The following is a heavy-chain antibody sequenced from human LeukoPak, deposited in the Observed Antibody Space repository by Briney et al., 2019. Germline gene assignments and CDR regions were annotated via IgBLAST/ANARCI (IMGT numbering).Heavy chain of an antibody. Sequence: GGSLRLSCAASGFTFSSYSMNWVRQAPGKGLEWVSYISSSSSTIYYADSVKGRFTISRDNAKNSLYLQMNSLRAEDTAVYYCARDRRSSSSPPPVDYWGQGTLVTVSS. CDR3: ARDRRSSSSPPPVDY. J-gene: IGHJ4*02. D-gene: IGHD6-6*01. V-gene: IGHV3-48*01. CDR1: GFTFSSYS. CDR2: ISSSSSTI.